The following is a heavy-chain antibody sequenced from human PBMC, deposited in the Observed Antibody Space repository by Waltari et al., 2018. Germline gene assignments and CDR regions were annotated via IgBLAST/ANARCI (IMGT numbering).Heavy chain of an antibody. CDR3: AIDLLPWELLGLNGMDV. Sequence: QVQLVQSGAEVKKLGSSVKVSCKPQGAPFSSYATSWVRQPPDNGIEWMGRIGPIVGTTNYVQKCEGRGTITADKSTSTDYMELSSLRSEETAVYYCAIDLLPWELLGLNGMDVWGQGTTVTVSS. V-gene: IGHV1-69*08. CDR2: IGPIVGTT. D-gene: IGHD1-26*01. CDR1: GAPFSSYA. J-gene: IGHJ6*02.